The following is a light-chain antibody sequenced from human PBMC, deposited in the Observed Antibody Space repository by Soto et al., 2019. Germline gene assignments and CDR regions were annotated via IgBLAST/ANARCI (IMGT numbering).Light chain of an antibody. V-gene: IGLV2-23*01. CDR3: CSYAGSSTWV. CDR1: SSDVGSYNL. CDR2: EGS. J-gene: IGLJ3*02. Sequence: QSALTQPASVSGSPGQSITISCTGTSSDVGSYNLVSWYQQHPGKAPKLMIYEGSKRPSGVSNRFSGSKSGNTASLTISGLQAEDEGDYYCCSYAGSSTWVFGGVTKLTVL.